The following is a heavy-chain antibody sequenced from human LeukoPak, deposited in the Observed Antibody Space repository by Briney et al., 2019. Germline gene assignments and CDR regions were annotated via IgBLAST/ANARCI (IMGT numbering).Heavy chain of an antibody. Sequence: PGGSLRLSCAASGFTFGSYAMSWVRQAPGKGLEWVSAISGSGDRIFYADSVKGRFTISRDNSKNTLYLQMNSLRAEDTAVYYCAKDYYDSSGYYNAFDYWGQGTLVTVSS. D-gene: IGHD3-22*01. CDR3: AKDYYDSSGYYNAFDY. CDR2: ISGSGDRI. J-gene: IGHJ4*02. V-gene: IGHV3-23*01. CDR1: GFTFGSYA.